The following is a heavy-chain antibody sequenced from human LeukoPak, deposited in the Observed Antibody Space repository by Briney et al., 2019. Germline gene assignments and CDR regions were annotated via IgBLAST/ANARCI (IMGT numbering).Heavy chain of an antibody. D-gene: IGHD6-13*01. CDR3: ARGAPAAGVGTGDY. CDR1: GFTFRNYW. CDR2: INSDGSST. Sequence: GGSLRLSCAVSGFTFRNYWMHWVRQVPGKGLVWVSRINSDGSSTSYVDSVRGRFTISRDNAKNTLYLEMNSLRVEDTAVYYCARGAPAAGVGTGDYWGQGTLVTVSS. J-gene: IGHJ4*02. V-gene: IGHV3-74*01.